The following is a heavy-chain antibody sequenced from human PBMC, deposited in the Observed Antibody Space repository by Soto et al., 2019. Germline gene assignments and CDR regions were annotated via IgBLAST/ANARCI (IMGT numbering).Heavy chain of an antibody. Sequence: PGGSLRLSCAASGFTFSSYAMSWVRQAPGKGLEWVSAISGSGGSTYYADSVKGRFTISRDNSKNTLYLQMNSLRAEDTAVYYCASSGIAAAGPYNWFDPWGQGTLVTVSS. D-gene: IGHD6-13*01. CDR3: ASSGIAAAGPYNWFDP. CDR1: GFTFSSYA. J-gene: IGHJ5*02. V-gene: IGHV3-23*01. CDR2: ISGSGGST.